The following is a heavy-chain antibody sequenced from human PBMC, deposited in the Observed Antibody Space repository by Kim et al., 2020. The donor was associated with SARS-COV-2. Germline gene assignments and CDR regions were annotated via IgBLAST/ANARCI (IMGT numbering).Heavy chain of an antibody. CDR3: AKASITMVRGVTFNWFDP. V-gene: IGHV3-23*01. CDR1: GFTFSSYA. CDR2: ISGSGGST. J-gene: IGHJ5*02. Sequence: GGSLRLSCAASGFTFSSYAMSWVRQAPGKGLEWVSAISGSGGSTYYADSVKGRFTISRDNSKNTLYLQMNSLRAEDTAVYYCAKASITMVRGVTFNWFDPWGQGTLVTVSS. D-gene: IGHD3-10*01.